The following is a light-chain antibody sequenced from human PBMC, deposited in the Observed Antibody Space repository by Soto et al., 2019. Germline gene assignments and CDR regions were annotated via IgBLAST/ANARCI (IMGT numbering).Light chain of an antibody. J-gene: IGKJ1*01. Sequence: DIRMTQSPSTLSTSVGGRVPITCRASQSISSWLAWYQQKPGKAPKLLIYDASSLESGVPSRFSGRGSGTEFTLTISSLQPDDFATYYCQQYNSYWTFGQGTKVDI. CDR1: QSISSW. CDR2: DAS. V-gene: IGKV1-5*01. CDR3: QQYNSYWT.